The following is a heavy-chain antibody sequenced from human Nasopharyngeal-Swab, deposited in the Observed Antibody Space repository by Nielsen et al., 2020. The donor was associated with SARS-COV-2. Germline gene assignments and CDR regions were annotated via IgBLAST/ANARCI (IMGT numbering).Heavy chain of an antibody. CDR2: IRSKAYGGTT. Sequence: GESLKISCTASGFNLGYFAMSWFRQAPGKGLEWVGFIRSKAYGGTTEYAASVKGRFTISRDDPKSIAYLEMISLKTEDTAVCYCTRGNSGWYGVGHFWGQGTLVRVSS. CDR1: GFNLGYFA. CDR3: TRGNSGWYGVGHF. V-gene: IGHV3-49*03. D-gene: IGHD6-19*01. J-gene: IGHJ4*02.